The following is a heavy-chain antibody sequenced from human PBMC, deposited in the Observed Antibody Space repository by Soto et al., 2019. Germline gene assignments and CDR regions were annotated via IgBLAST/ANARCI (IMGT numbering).Heavy chain of an antibody. J-gene: IGHJ4*02. D-gene: IGHD5-12*01. CDR1: GFTFSSYA. V-gene: IGHV3-30-3*01. CDR3: ARADSGDVSW. Sequence: QVQLVASGGGVVQPGRSLRLSCAASGFTFSSYAMHWVRQAPGKGLEWVAVISYDGSNKYYADSVKGRFTISRDNSKNTLYLLMIILRAEDTAVYYCARADSGDVSWWGQGTLVTVSS. CDR2: ISYDGSNK.